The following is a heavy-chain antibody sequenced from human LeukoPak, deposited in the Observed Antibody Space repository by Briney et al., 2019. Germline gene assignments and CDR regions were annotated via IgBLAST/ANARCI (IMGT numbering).Heavy chain of an antibody. Sequence: ASVKVSCKASGGTFSSYAISWVRQAPGQGLEWMGGIIPIFGTANYAQKFQGRVTITADESTSTAYMELSSLRSEDTAVYYCAREGSSGWYWSWIDPWGQGTLVTVSS. V-gene: IGHV1-69*01. J-gene: IGHJ5*02. CDR1: GGTFSSYA. CDR3: AREGSSGWYWSWIDP. CDR2: IIPIFGTA. D-gene: IGHD6-19*01.